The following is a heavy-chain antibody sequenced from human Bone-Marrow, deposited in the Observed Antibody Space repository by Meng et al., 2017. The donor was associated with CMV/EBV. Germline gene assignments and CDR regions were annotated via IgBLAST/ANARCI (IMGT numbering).Heavy chain of an antibody. J-gene: IGHJ4*02. CDR2: IRSDGSAT. D-gene: IGHD6-19*01. CDR1: GYTFSDYY. V-gene: IGHV1-2*02. Sequence: QVQRMQAGAGVKEPGASVKVSSKTSGYTFSDYYMHWVRQAPGQGLEWMGWIRSDGSATNYAQKFRGRVTMTRDASVSTAYMELSGLTSDDTAVYFCVRSSGWSLFDYWGPGALVTVSS. CDR3: VRSSGWSLFDY.